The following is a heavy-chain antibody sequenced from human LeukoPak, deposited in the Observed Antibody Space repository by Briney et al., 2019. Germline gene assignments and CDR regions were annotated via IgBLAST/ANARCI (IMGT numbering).Heavy chain of an antibody. CDR2: ISGSGGST. CDR3: ARDQGTTVVTHFDY. Sequence: GGSLRLSCAASGFTFSSYAMSWVRKAPGKGLEWVSAISGSGGSTYYADSVKGRFTISRDNAKNSLYLQMNSLRAEDTAVYYCARDQGTTVVTHFDYWGQGTLVTVSS. J-gene: IGHJ4*02. D-gene: IGHD4-17*01. V-gene: IGHV3-23*01. CDR1: GFTFSSYA.